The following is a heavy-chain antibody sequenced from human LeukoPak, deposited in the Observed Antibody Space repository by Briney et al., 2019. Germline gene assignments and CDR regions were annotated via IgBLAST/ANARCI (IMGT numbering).Heavy chain of an antibody. Sequence: GGSLRLSCAASGFTFSSYGMHWVRQAPGKGLEWVAFIRYDGSNKYYTDSVKGRFTISRDNSKNTLYLQMNSPRAEDTAVYYCAKGRGWEASYYYYYMDVWGKGTTVTISS. D-gene: IGHD1-26*01. CDR2: IRYDGSNK. CDR3: AKGRGWEASYYYYYMDV. J-gene: IGHJ6*03. V-gene: IGHV3-30*02. CDR1: GFTFSSYG.